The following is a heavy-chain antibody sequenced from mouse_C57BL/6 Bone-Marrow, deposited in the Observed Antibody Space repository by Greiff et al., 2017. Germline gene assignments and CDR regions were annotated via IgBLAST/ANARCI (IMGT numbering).Heavy chain of an antibody. J-gene: IGHJ3*01. CDR3: ARAPFAY. Sequence: QVKLQQPGAELVKPGASVKMSCKASGYTFTSYWITWVKQRPGQGLEWIGDLYPGSGSTNYNEKFKSKATLTVDTSSSTAYMQLSSLTSEDSAVYYCARAPFAYWGQGTLVTVSA. CDR2: LYPGSGST. CDR1: GYTFTSYW. V-gene: IGHV1-55*01.